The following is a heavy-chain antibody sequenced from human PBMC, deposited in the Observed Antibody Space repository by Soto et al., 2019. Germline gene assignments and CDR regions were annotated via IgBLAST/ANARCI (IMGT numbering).Heavy chain of an antibody. J-gene: IGHJ4*02. Sequence: QITLKESGPTLVKPTQTLTLTCTFSGFSLRTSGVGVAWTRQAPGKALEWLALIYWDDDKRYSPSLKSRLTIPKDPSKKQVVPTVTNLAPADPAPYYCANNEGPVAGALDYWGQGTLVTVSS. CDR1: GFSLRTSGVG. CDR2: IYWDDDK. CDR3: ANNEGPVAGALDY. V-gene: IGHV2-5*02. D-gene: IGHD6-19*01.